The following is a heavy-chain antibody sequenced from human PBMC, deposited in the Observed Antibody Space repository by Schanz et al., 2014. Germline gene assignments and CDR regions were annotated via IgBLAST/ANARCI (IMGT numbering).Heavy chain of an antibody. CDR2: ISWNRGTI. D-gene: IGHD6-13*01. CDR1: GFTFDDYA. J-gene: IGHJ4*02. V-gene: IGHV3-9*01. Sequence: EVQLVESGGGLVQPGRSLRLSCAASGFTFDDYAMHWVRHGPGKGLEWVSGISWNRGTIGYADSVKGRFTITRDIAKNSLSLQMNSLRAEDTAVYYCARGYSNIWSPMAYWGQGTLVAVSS. CDR3: ARGYSNIWSPMAY.